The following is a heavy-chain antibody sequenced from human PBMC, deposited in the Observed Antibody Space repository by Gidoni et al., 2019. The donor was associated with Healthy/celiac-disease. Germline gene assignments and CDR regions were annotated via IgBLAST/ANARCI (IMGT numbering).Heavy chain of an antibody. CDR1: GYTFTIYG. CDR2: ISAYNGNT. Sequence: QVQLVQSGAEVKKPGASVKVYCEAYGYTFTIYGISWVRQAPGQGLELMGWISAYNGNTNYAQKLQSRVTMTTDTSTSTAYMVLRSLRSDDTAVYYCARDKGIAVAGLGYWGQGTLFTVSS. V-gene: IGHV1-18*01. CDR3: ARDKGIAVAGLGY. J-gene: IGHJ4*02. D-gene: IGHD6-19*01.